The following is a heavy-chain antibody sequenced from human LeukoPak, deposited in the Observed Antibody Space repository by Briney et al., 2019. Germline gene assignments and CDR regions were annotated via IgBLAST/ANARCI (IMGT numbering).Heavy chain of an antibody. CDR2: IYPGDSDT. CDR3: ARASSYGYYYMDV. V-gene: IGHV5-51*01. D-gene: IGHD5-18*01. CDR1: GYSFTSYW. J-gene: IGHJ6*03. Sequence: GESPKISCKGSGYSFTSYWIGWVRQMPGKGLVWMGIIYPGDSDTRYSPSFQGQVTISADKSISTAYLQWSSLKASDTAMYYCARASSYGYYYMDVWGKGTTVTVSS.